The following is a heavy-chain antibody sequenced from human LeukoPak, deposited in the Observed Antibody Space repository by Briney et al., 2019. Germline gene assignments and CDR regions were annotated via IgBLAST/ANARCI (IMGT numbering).Heavy chain of an antibody. Sequence: GGSLRLSCSASGFTFSSCAMHWVRRAPGKGLEFVSSVNTNGRDTYYADSVKGRFTISRDNSKDTLYLQMSSLRVEDTAVYYCVNSVEAAGITLGPFDIWGQGTTVTVSS. V-gene: IGHV3-64D*09. CDR1: GFTFSSCA. CDR3: VNSVEAAGITLGPFDI. J-gene: IGHJ3*02. D-gene: IGHD1-7*01. CDR2: VNTNGRDT.